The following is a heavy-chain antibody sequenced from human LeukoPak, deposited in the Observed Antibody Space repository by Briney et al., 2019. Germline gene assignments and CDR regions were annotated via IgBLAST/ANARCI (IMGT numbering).Heavy chain of an antibody. Sequence: GASVKVSCKASGYTFTGYYMHWVRQAPGQGLEWMGWINPNSGGTNYAQKFQGRVTMTRDTSISTAYMELSRLRSDDTAVYYCARDHPLYRTAMEGWGQGTLVTVSS. CDR1: GYTFTGYY. V-gene: IGHV1-2*02. D-gene: IGHD5-18*01. J-gene: IGHJ4*02. CDR2: INPNSGGT. CDR3: ARDHPLYRTAMEG.